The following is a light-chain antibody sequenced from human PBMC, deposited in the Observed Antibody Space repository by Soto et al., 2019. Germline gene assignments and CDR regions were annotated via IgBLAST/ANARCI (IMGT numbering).Light chain of an antibody. CDR3: QQYYSTPWT. Sequence: DFVLTQSPDSLAVSLGERATIIWKSSQSVFYSSNNMNYLAWYQQKAGQPPKLLIYWASTRESGVPDRFGGSGSGTEFTLTINSLQAEDVAVYYCQQYYSTPWTFGQGTKVDIK. CDR2: WAS. J-gene: IGKJ1*01. V-gene: IGKV4-1*01. CDR1: QSVFYSSNNMNY.